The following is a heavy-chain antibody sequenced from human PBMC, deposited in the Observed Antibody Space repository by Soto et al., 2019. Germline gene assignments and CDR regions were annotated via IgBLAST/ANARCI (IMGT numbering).Heavy chain of an antibody. CDR2: ISSSSTTI. Sequence: RRLWFAAWGXTFSSYNMNWVRQAPGKGLEWVAHISSSSTTIYYADSVKGRFAISRDNAKNSLYLQMTSLRDEDAAVYYCAGPNYWGQGTLVTVSS. CDR3: AGPNY. V-gene: IGHV3-48*02. CDR1: GXTFSSYN. J-gene: IGHJ4*02.